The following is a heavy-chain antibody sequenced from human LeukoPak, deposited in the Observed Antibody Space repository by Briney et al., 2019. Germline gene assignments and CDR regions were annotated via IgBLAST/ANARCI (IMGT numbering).Heavy chain of an antibody. CDR3: ARRGHGSSWYYFDY. D-gene: IGHD6-13*01. V-gene: IGHV5-51*01. CDR2: IDLGGSDT. J-gene: IGHJ4*02. CDR1: GYIITSYC. Sequence: GESLQISCQASGYIITSYCSGWVREMPGKGLEWMGNIDLGGSDTRYRPSFQGQVTISADKSISTAYLQWSSLKASDTAIYYCARRGHGSSWYYFDYWGQGTLVTVSS.